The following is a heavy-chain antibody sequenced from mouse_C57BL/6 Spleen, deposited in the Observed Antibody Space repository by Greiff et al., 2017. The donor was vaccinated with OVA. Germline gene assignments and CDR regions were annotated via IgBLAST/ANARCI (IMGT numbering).Heavy chain of an antibody. CDR2: IDPETGGT. J-gene: IGHJ4*01. D-gene: IGHD5-1-1*01. V-gene: IGHV1-15*01. Sequence: QVQLQQSGAELVRPGASVTLSCKASGYTFTDYEMHWVKQTPVHGLEWIGAIDPETGGTAYNQKFKGKAILTADKSSSTAYMELRSLTSEDSAVYYCTRVHTPYYARDYWGQGTSVTVSS. CDR1: GYTFTDYE. CDR3: TRVHTPYYARDY.